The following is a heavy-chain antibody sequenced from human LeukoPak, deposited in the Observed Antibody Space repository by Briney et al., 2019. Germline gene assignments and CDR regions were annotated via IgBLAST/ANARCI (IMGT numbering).Heavy chain of an antibody. CDR1: GFPFSSYG. D-gene: IGHD4-17*01. CDR2: ISYDGSNK. V-gene: IGHV3-30*18. J-gene: IGHJ4*02. Sequence: GGSLRLSCAASGFPFSSYGMHWVRQAPGKGLEWVAVISYDGSNKYYADSVKGRFTISRDNSKNTLYLQMNSLRAEDTAVYYCAKDYARGYGDFRFDYWGQGTLVTVSS. CDR3: AKDYARGYGDFRFDY.